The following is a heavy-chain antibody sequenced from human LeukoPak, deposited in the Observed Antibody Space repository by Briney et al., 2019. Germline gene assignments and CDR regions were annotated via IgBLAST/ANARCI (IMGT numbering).Heavy chain of an antibody. V-gene: IGHV3-23*01. D-gene: IGHD6-19*01. CDR1: RLTFSSYA. J-gene: IGHJ5*02. CDR2: ISDSGGST. CDR3: AKALIAVAGLNWFDP. Sequence: GGSLSLSRAASRLTFSSYAVSWVRQAPGKQREAVSAISDSGGSTYYADSVKGRFTISRDNSKNTLYLQMNSLRAEDTAVYYCAKALIAVAGLNWFDPWGQGTLVTVSS.